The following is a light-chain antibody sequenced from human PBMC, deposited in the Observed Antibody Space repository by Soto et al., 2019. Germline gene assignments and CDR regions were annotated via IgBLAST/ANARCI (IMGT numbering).Light chain of an antibody. V-gene: IGKV1-39*01. CDR3: QLSYSTPGT. J-gene: IGKJ1*01. Sequence: DTQMTQSPSSLSASVGDRVTITCRASQSISSYLNWYQQKPGKAPTLLIYAASSLQSGVPSRFSGSGSARVFTLTISSLNTEDFATIYCQLSYSTPGTFGQGTKVHIK. CDR1: QSISSY. CDR2: AAS.